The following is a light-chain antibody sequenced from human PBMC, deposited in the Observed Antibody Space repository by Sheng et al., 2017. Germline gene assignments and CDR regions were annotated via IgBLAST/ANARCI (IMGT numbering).Light chain of an antibody. CDR2: DDI. CDR3: QVWVSSNDRPV. V-gene: IGLV3-21*02. J-gene: IGLJ3*02. CDR1: DIGSRS. Sequence: SYVLTQPPSVSVAPGQTARISCGGDDIGSRSVYWYQQKPGQPPLLAVYDDIDRPSGIPERFSGSNSGNTATLTISRVEAGDEADYYCQVWVSSNDRPVFGGGTKLTV.